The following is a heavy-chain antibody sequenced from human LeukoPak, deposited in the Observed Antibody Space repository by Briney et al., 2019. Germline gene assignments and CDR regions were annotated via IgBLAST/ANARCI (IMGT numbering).Heavy chain of an antibody. CDR3: RFYTSGSDY. CDR2: IRASDDST. D-gene: IGHD3-22*01. CDR1: GFPFSDYA. J-gene: IGHJ4*02. Sequence: PGGSLRLSCTASGFPFSDYAMNWVRQAPGKGLEWVSGIRASDDSTYYVDSVKGRFTVSRDISKNTLYLQMNSLRVEDTAVYYCRFYTSGSDYWGQGTLVTVSS. V-gene: IGHV3-23*01.